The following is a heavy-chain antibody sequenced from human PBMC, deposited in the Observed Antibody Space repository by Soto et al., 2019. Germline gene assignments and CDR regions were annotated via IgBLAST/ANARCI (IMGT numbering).Heavy chain of an antibody. D-gene: IGHD3-9*01. J-gene: IGHJ6*02. CDR1: GFPFSSYA. CDR2: ISGSGGST. CDR3: AKDLERAWRSLSWFDWVPSMDV. V-gene: IGHV3-23*01. Sequence: HPGGSLRLSCAASGFPFSSYAMSWVRQAPGKGLEWVSAISGSGGSTYYADSVKGRFTISRDNSKNTLYLQMNSLRAEDTAVYYCAKDLERAWRSLSWFDWVPSMDVWGQGTTVTVSS.